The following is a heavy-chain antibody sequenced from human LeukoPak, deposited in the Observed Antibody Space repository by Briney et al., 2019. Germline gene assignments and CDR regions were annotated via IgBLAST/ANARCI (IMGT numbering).Heavy chain of an antibody. J-gene: IGHJ6*03. CDR3: ARDRDSSGWDPSGYYYMDV. V-gene: IGHV3-7*01. Sequence: PGGSLRLSCAASGFSIRTYWMSWVRQAPGKGLEWVANIKQDGSEKNSVDSVKGRFTISRDNAKNSLYLQMNSLRAEDTAVYYCARDRDSSGWDPSGYYYMDVWGKGTTVTVSS. D-gene: IGHD6-19*01. CDR1: GFSIRTYW. CDR2: IKQDGSEK.